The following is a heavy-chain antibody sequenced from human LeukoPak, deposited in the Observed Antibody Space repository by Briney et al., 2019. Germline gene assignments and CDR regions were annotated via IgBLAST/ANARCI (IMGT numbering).Heavy chain of an antibody. CDR3: ARLKRYSYGAYYFDY. Sequence: ASVKVSCTASGYTFTSYAMHWVRQAPGQRLEWMGWINAGNGNTKYSQKFQGRVTITRDTSASTAYMELSSLRSEDTAVYYCARLKRYSYGAYYFDYWGQGTLVTVSS. J-gene: IGHJ4*02. CDR1: GYTFTSYA. V-gene: IGHV1-3*01. CDR2: INAGNGNT. D-gene: IGHD5-18*01.